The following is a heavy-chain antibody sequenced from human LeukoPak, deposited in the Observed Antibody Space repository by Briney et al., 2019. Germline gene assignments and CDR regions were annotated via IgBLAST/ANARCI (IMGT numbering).Heavy chain of an antibody. V-gene: IGHV3-11*01. D-gene: IGHD2-15*01. Sequence: GGSLRLSCAASGFTFSDYYMRWIRQAPGKGLGWVSYISSSGSTIYYADSVKGRFTISRDNAKNSLYLQMNSLRAEDTAVYYCARCDMVIALHYYGMDVWGQGTTVTVSS. CDR1: GFTFSDYY. J-gene: IGHJ6*02. CDR3: ARCDMVIALHYYGMDV. CDR2: ISSSGSTI.